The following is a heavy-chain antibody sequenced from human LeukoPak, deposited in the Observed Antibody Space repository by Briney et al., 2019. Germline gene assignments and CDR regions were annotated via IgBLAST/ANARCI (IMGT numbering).Heavy chain of an antibody. Sequence: ASVKVSCKASGYTFTGYYIHWVRQAPGQGLEWMGWINPNSGGTNYAQKFQGRVTMTRDTSISTAYMELSRLRSDDTAVYYCARDAANCSGGSCYDSLYYYYGMDVWGQGNTVTVSS. CDR1: GYTFTGYY. V-gene: IGHV1-2*02. D-gene: IGHD2-15*01. CDR3: ARDAANCSGGSCYDSLYYYYGMDV. CDR2: INPNSGGT. J-gene: IGHJ6*02.